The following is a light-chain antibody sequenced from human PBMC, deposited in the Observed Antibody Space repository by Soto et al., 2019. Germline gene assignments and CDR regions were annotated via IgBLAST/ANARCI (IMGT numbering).Light chain of an antibody. Sequence: EIVLTQSPGTLSLSPGERATLSCRASQSVSSSYLAWYQQKPGQAPRLLIYGASSRAPGIPDRFSGSGSGTDFTLIISSLEPEDFAVYYCQQYGSSSWTFGQGTKVEIK. J-gene: IGKJ1*01. CDR1: QSVSSSY. CDR2: GAS. CDR3: QQYGSSSWT. V-gene: IGKV3-20*01.